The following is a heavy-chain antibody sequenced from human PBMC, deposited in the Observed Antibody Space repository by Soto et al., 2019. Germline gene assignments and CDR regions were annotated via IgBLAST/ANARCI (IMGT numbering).Heavy chain of an antibody. CDR3: ARDGYTLTPNYYYGMDV. CDR2: IYYTGST. V-gene: IGHV4-59*01. D-gene: IGHD4-4*01. CDR1: GGPISSYY. Sequence: PSETLSLTCTVSGGPISSYYWSWIRQPPGKGLEWIGYIYYTGSTNYNPSLKSRVTISVDTSKNHFSLKLSSVTAADTAVYYCARDGYTLTPNYYYGMDVWGQGTTVTVSS. J-gene: IGHJ6*02.